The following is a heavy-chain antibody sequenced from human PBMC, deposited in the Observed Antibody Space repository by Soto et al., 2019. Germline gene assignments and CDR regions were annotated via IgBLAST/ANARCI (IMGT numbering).Heavy chain of an antibody. D-gene: IGHD3-22*01. V-gene: IGHV1-18*01. CDR3: AGIRGFGFDF. CDR2: LIGDNGDI. CDR1: EYTCNRYG. J-gene: IGHJ4*02. Sequence: QVKLVQSGDDVKKTGASVKVSCKASEYTCNRYGITWVRKAPGQGLEWMGLLIGDNGDIKYAQKFQGRVTMITDIATMIVYLELRSLSSDDTAVYFCAGIRGFGFDFLGQVILVSFSS.